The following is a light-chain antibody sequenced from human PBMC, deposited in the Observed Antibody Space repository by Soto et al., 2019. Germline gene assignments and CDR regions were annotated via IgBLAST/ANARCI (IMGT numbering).Light chain of an antibody. CDR2: GAS. CDR3: QQYGYSPGT. CDR1: QSVSSNY. V-gene: IGKV3-20*01. J-gene: IGKJ1*01. Sequence: VLTQSPGTLSLSPGERATLSCRASQSVSSNYLAWYQQKPGQAPRVLIYGASSRAPGIPDRFRGSGSGTDLTLTISRLEPEDFEVYFCQQYGYSPGTFGQGTKVDIK.